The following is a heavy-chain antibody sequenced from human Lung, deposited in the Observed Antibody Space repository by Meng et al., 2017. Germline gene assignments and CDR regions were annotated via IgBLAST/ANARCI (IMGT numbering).Heavy chain of an antibody. D-gene: IGHD2-21*02. J-gene: IGHJ4*02. CDR1: GSTFTGYY. V-gene: IGHV1-2*06. CDR2: INPNSGGT. CDR3: ASYCGGDCYSSIHY. Sequence: QVQLVQSGAEVKKPGASVKVSCKASGSTFTGYYMHWVRQAPGKGLEWMGRINPNSGGTNYAQKFQGRVTMTRDTSISTAYMELSRLRSDDTAVYYCASYCGGDCYSSIHYWGQGTLVTVSS.